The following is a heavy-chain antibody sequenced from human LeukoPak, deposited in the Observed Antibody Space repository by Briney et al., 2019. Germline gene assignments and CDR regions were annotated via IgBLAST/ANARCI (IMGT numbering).Heavy chain of an antibody. J-gene: IGHJ4*02. CDR3: TTGYCSGGSCYMPFDY. Sequence: GGSLRLSCAASGFTFSNAWMSWVRQAPGKGLEWVGRIKSKTDGGTTDYAAPVKGRFTISRDDSKNTLYLQMNSLKTEDTAVYYCTTGYCSGGSCYMPFDYWGQGTLVTVSS. CDR2: IKSKTDGGTT. CDR1: GFTFSNAW. D-gene: IGHD2-15*01. V-gene: IGHV3-15*01.